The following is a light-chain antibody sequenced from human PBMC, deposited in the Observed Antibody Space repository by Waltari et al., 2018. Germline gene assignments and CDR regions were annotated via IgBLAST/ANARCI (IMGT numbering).Light chain of an antibody. CDR3: QQYDNLPRT. CDR2: DAS. Sequence: IQMTQSPSSLSASVGDRVTITCQASQDISNYLNWYQQKPGKATKLLIYDASNLETGVPSRFSGSGSGTDFTFTISSLQPEDIATYYCQQYDNLPRTFGGGTKVEIK. CDR1: QDISNY. J-gene: IGKJ4*01. V-gene: IGKV1-33*01.